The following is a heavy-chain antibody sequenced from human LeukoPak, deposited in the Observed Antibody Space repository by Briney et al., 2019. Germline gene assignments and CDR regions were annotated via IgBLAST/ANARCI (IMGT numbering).Heavy chain of an antibody. D-gene: IGHD1-1*01. CDR2: ISGSGGST. Sequence: GGSLRLSCAASGFTFSSYAMSWVRQAPGEGLEWVSAISGSGGSTYYADSVKGRFTISRDNSKNTLYLQMNSLRAEDTAVYYCAKDPPSTTVAKNFDYWGQGTLVTVSS. CDR1: GFTFSSYA. V-gene: IGHV3-23*01. J-gene: IGHJ4*02. CDR3: AKDPPSTTVAKNFDY.